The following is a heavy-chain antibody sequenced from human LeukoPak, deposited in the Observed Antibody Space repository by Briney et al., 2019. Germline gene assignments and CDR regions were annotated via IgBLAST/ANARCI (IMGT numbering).Heavy chain of an antibody. V-gene: IGHV1-8*01. CDR1: GYTFTSYD. CDR2: MSPASGNT. D-gene: IGHD7-27*01. J-gene: IGHJ4*02. Sequence: ASVKISCKASGYTFTSYDLNWVRRATGQGLEWMGWMSPASGNTGYAQEFQGRVTMTKDTSVSTAYMELNSLRSEDTAVYYCARGPPNWGFDSWGQGTLVTVSS. CDR3: ARGPPNWGFDS.